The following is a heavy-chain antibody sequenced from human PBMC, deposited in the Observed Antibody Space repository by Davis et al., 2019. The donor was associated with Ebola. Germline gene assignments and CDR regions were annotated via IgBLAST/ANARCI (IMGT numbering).Heavy chain of an antibody. V-gene: IGHV3-21*04. Sequence: GESLKISCAASGFTFRTYSMSWVRQAPGKGLEWVSSISSDSDYIYYADSAKGRFTISRDNAKNSLYLRMNSLRAEDTALYHCARVNAVTGYSRFDPWGQGTLVTVSS. D-gene: IGHD3-9*01. CDR1: GFTFRTYS. CDR2: ISSDSDYI. CDR3: ARVNAVTGYSRFDP. J-gene: IGHJ5*02.